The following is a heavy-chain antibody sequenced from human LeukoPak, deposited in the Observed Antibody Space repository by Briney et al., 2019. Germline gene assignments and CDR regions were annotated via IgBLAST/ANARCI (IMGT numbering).Heavy chain of an antibody. Sequence: GGSLRLSCAASGFTFSSYWMSWVRQAPGKGGEWVAKIKQDGSEKYYVDSVEGGFNISREKGKNTLYLQMNSLRAEDAAVYYCARDAGDCSSTSCYIPLFDYWGQGTLVTVSS. CDR2: IKQDGSEK. D-gene: IGHD2-2*02. CDR1: GFTFSSYW. CDR3: ARDAGDCSSTSCYIPLFDY. J-gene: IGHJ4*02. V-gene: IGHV3-7*01.